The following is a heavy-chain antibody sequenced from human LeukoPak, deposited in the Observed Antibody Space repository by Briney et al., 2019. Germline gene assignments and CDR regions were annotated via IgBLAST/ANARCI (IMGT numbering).Heavy chain of an antibody. D-gene: IGHD2-15*01. CDR3: GRDALVGYFSYYYMDV. V-gene: IGHV4-59*11. CDR2: ISNSGST. Sequence: SETLSLTCTVSGDSISSHYWTWIRQSPVKGLEWIGDISNSGSTSYNPSLKSRVTISIDTSKNQFSLKLSSVTAADTAVYYCGRDALVGYFSYYYMDVWGKGTTVTVSS. J-gene: IGHJ6*03. CDR1: GDSISSHY.